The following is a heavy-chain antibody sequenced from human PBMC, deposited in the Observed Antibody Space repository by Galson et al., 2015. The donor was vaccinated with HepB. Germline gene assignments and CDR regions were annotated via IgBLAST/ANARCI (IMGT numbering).Heavy chain of an antibody. CDR2: ISWNSGSI. J-gene: IGHJ6*03. V-gene: IGHV3-9*01. CDR1: GFTFDDYA. Sequence: SLRLSCAASGFTFDDYAMHWVRQAPGKGLEWVSSISWNSGSIGYADSVEGRFTISRDNANNSLYLQMNSLRAEDTALYYCAKGDSGIYYRPYYYYYMDVWGKGTAVTVPS. CDR3: AKGDSGIYYRPYYYYYMDV. D-gene: IGHD3-10*01.